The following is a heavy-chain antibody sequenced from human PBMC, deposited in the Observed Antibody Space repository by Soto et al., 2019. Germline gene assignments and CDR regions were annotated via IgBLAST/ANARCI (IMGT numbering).Heavy chain of an antibody. Sequence: SETLSLTCTVSGGSVSSYYWNWIRQPAGKGMEWIGRIYTGGSTNYNPSLKSRVTLSVDTSKNQFSLRLTSVTAADTAVYYCARASVGPPGGGSWTMPFDFWGPGTLVTLSS. D-gene: IGHD2-15*01. V-gene: IGHV4-4*07. CDR2: IYTGGST. CDR1: GGSVSSYY. CDR3: ARASVGPPGGGSWTMPFDF. J-gene: IGHJ4*03.